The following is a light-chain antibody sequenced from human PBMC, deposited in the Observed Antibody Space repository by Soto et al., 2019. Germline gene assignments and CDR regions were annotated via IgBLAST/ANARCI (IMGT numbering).Light chain of an antibody. CDR3: SSYAGSSSVV. J-gene: IGLJ2*01. CDR2: VVS. V-gene: IGLV2-8*01. Sequence: QSALTQPPSASGSPGQSVTISCTGTSSDVGGYNYVSWYQQHPGKAPKLMIYVVSKRPSGVPDRFSGSKSGNTASLTVSGLQAEDEADYYCSSYAGSSSVVFGGGTKLTVL. CDR1: SSDVGGYNY.